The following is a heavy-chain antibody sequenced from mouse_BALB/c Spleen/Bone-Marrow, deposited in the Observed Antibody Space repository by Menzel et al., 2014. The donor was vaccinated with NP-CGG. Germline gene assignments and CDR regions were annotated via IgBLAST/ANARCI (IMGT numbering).Heavy chain of an antibody. CDR3: TRRRTWDFDY. Sequence: QVQLQQSGAELVEPGASVKLSCKASGYTFTSYYMYWVKQRPGQGLEWIGEINPSSGGTNFNEKFKSRTTLTVDKSSSTAYKKLSSQTSENSTVYYCTRRRTWDFDYWGQGTTLTVSS. D-gene: IGHD4-1*01. CDR1: GYTFTSYY. J-gene: IGHJ2*01. CDR2: INPSSGGT. V-gene: IGHV1S81*02.